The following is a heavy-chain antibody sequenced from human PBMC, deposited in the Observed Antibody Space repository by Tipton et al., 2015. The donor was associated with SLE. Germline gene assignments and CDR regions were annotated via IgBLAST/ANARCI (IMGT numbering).Heavy chain of an antibody. V-gene: IGHV4-34*01. CDR3: ARGILRPFDY. Sequence: TLSLTCAVYGGSFSGYYRSWIRQPPGKGLEWIGEINHSGSTNYNPSLKSRVTIPVDTSKNQFSLKLSSVTAADTAVYYCARGILRPFDYWGQGTLVTVSS. D-gene: IGHD2-15*01. J-gene: IGHJ4*02. CDR2: INHSGST. CDR1: GGSFSGYY.